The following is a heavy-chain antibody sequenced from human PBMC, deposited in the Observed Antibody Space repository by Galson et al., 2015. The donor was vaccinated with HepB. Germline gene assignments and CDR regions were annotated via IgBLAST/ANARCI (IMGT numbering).Heavy chain of an antibody. J-gene: IGHJ4*02. D-gene: IGHD3-22*01. CDR2: INASDGDT. CDR3: ARETYYYDTARLYY. CDR1: GYTFTSYS. V-gene: IGHV1-3*01. Sequence: SVKVSCKASGYTFTSYSIHWVRQAPGQRLEWMGRINASDGDTKYSQKFQGRVTITRDTSTSTAYMELSSLRSDDTAVYYCARETYYYDTARLYYWGQGTLVTVSS.